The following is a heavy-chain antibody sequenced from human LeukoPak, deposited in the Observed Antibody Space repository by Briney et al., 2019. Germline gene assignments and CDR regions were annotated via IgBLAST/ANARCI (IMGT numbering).Heavy chain of an antibody. CDR1: GFIFSDYY. CDR3: AIYYDSSGSIDH. J-gene: IGHJ4*02. D-gene: IGHD3-22*01. CDR2: ISDSGSTI. V-gene: IGHV3-11*01. Sequence: GGSLRLSCAASGFIFSDYYMTWIRQTPGKGLEWLSYISDSGSTINSAHSVKGRLTISRDNAKKSLFLQMNSLRAEDTAVYYCAIYYDSSGSIDHWGQGTLVTVSS.